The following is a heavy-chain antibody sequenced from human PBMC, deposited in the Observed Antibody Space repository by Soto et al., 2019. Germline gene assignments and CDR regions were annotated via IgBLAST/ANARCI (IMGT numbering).Heavy chain of an antibody. D-gene: IGHD4-17*01. Sequence: QVQLVQSGAEVKKPGSSVKVSCKASGGTFSSYAISWVRQAPGQGLEWMGGISPIFGTANYAQKFRGRVTITADESTSPAYMELSSLRSEDTAVYYCARSRRRIDDDGDYHPCRGPTPYFQHWGQGTLVTVSS. CDR1: GGTFSSYA. V-gene: IGHV1-69*12. CDR3: ARSRRRIDDDGDYHPCRGPTPYFQH. J-gene: IGHJ1*01. CDR2: ISPIFGTA.